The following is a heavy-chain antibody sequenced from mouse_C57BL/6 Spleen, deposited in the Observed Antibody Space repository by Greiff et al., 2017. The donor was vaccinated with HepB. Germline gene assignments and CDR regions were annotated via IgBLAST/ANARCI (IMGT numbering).Heavy chain of an antibody. J-gene: IGHJ4*01. CDR1: GYTFTSYD. CDR2: IYPRDGST. V-gene: IGHV1-85*01. D-gene: IGHD1-1*01. Sequence: QVQLKQSGPELVKPGASVKLSCKASGYTFTSYDINWVKQRPGQGLEWIGWIYPRDGSTKYNEKFKGKATLTVDTSSSTAYMELHSLTSEDSAVYFCARGIYGGKYAMDYWGQGTSVTVSS. CDR3: ARGIYGGKYAMDY.